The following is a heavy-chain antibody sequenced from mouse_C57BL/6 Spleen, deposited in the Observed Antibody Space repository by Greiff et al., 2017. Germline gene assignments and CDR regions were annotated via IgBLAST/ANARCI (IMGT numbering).Heavy chain of an antibody. J-gene: IGHJ2*01. V-gene: IGHV1-81*01. CDR2: IYPRSGNT. Sequence: VKLMESGAELARPGASVKLSCKASGYTFTSYGISWVKQRTGQGLEWIGEIYPRSGNTYYNEKFKGKATLTADKSSSPAYMELRSLTSEYSAVDFCARWLLFDYWGQGTTLTVSS. CDR1: GYTFTSYG. CDR3: ARWLLFDY. D-gene: IGHD2-3*01.